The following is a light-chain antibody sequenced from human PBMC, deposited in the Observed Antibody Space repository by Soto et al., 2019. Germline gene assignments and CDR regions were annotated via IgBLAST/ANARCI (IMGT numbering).Light chain of an antibody. CDR1: SSDVGSYNL. CDR3: CSXAGSSTYV. V-gene: IGLV2-23*02. J-gene: IGLJ1*01. Sequence: QSALTQPASVSGSPGQSITISCTGTSSDVGSYNLVSWYQQHPGKATKLMIYEVSKRPSGVSNRFSGSKSGNTASLTISGLQAEDEADYYCCSXAGSSTYVFGTGTKVTV. CDR2: EVS.